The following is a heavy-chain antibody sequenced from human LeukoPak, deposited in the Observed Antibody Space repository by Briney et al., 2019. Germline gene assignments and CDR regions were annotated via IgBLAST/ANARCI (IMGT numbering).Heavy chain of an antibody. CDR1: GYTLTELS. D-gene: IGHD1-26*01. V-gene: IGHV1-24*01. CDR2: FDPEDGET. J-gene: IGHJ4*02. CDR3: ATASSRGYDRSQWELLTY. Sequence: ASVKVSCKVSGYTLTELSMHWVRQAPGKGLEWMGGFDPEDGETIYAQKFQGRVTMTEDTSTDTAYMELSSLRSEDTAVYYCATASSRGYDRSQWELLTYWGQGTLVTVSS.